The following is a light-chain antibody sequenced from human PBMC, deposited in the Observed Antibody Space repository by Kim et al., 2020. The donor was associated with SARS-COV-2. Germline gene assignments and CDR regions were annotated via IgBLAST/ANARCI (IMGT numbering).Light chain of an antibody. CDR1: RSNIGYNT. CDR2: GDN. V-gene: IGLV1-44*01. CDR3: SAWDDTLNVV. J-gene: IGLJ2*01. Sequence: PGQGITISCSGSRSNIGYNTVICDQQLPGMDPKLLIYGDNQRPSGVPDRFSGSKSGTSASLAISGLQSEDEAEYYCSAWDDTLNVVFGGGTQLTVL.